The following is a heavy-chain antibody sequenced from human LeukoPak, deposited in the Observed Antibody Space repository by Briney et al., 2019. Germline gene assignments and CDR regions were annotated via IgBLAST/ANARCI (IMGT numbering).Heavy chain of an antibody. CDR3: ASGSGYYRN. V-gene: IGHV4-59*01. J-gene: IGHJ4*02. CDR1: GGSISSYY. D-gene: IGHD3-22*01. Sequence: SETLSLTCTVSGGSISSYYWSWIRQPPGKGLEWIGYIYYSGSTNYNPSLKSRVTISVDTSKNQFSLKLSSVTAADTAVCYCASGSGYYRNWGQGTLVTVSS. CDR2: IYYSGST.